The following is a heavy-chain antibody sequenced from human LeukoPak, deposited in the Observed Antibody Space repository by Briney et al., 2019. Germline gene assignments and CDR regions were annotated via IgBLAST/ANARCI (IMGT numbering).Heavy chain of an antibody. V-gene: IGHV4-61*08. J-gene: IGHJ3*02. CDR2: IYYSGST. CDR1: GGFINIGGYS. Sequence: PSQTLSLTCAVSGGFINIGGYSWSWIRQPPGKGLEWIGYIYYSGSTNYNPSLKSRITMSVDTSKNQFSLKLSSVTAADTAVYYCARHRPTYGPQPDDAFDIRGQGTMVTVSS. D-gene: IGHD4-17*01. CDR3: ARHRPTYGPQPDDAFDI.